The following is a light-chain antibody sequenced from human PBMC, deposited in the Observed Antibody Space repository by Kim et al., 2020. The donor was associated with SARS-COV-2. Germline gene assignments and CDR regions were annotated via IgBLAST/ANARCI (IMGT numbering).Light chain of an antibody. CDR1: SSDIGGYDL. CDR2: GVN. Sequence: QSVLTQPASVSGSPGQSITISCTGTSSDIGGYDLVSWYQQHPGKAPKLMIYGVNNRPSGVSNRFSGSKSGNTASLTISGLQAEDEADYYCSSYTGSSTVFGTGTKVTVL. V-gene: IGLV2-14*03. J-gene: IGLJ1*01. CDR3: SSYTGSSTV.